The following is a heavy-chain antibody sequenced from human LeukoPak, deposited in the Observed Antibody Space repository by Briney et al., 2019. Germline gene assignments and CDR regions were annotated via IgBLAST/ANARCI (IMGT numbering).Heavy chain of an antibody. CDR3: AKLWTPTSYFDY. CDR2: ISGSGGST. CDR1: GFTFSSYA. V-gene: IGHV3-23*01. D-gene: IGHD3/OR15-3a*01. J-gene: IGHJ4*02. Sequence: GGSLRLSCAASGFTFSSYAMSWVRQAPGKGLEWVSAISGSGGSTYYADSVKSRFTISRDNSKNTLYLQMNSLRAEDTAVYYCAKLWTPTSYFDYWGQGTLVTVSS.